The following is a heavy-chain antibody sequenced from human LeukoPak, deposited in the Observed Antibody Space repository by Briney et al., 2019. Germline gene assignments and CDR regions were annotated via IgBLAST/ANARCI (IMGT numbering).Heavy chain of an antibody. Sequence: GGSMRLSCAASGFTFSSYAMGWVRQAPGKGLEWVSAISGSAGTTYYADSVKGRFTISRDNSKNTLFLQMNSLRAEDTAAYYCAKNYYGSGSSSLDYWGQGTLVTVSS. D-gene: IGHD3-10*01. CDR2: ISGSAGTT. CDR1: GFTFSSYA. V-gene: IGHV3-23*01. J-gene: IGHJ4*02. CDR3: AKNYYGSGSSSLDY.